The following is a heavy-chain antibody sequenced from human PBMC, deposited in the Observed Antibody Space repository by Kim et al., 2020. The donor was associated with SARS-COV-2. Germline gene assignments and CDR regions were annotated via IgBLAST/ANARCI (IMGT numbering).Heavy chain of an antibody. CDR3: ARGTSVPGLDY. CDR2: IKEDGSEK. Sequence: GGSLRLSCAASGFTFSTYWMNWVRQAPGKGLEWVANIKEDGSEKYYVDSVKGRFTISRDNARNSLYLQMNSLRADDTAVYYCARGTSVPGLDYWGQGTLVTVSS. D-gene: IGHD1-1*01. V-gene: IGHV3-7*03. J-gene: IGHJ4*02. CDR1: GFTFSTYW.